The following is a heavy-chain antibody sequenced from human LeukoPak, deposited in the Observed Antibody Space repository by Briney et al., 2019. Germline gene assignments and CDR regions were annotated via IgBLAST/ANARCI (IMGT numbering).Heavy chain of an antibody. J-gene: IGHJ6*02. CDR2: ISGSGGTT. CDR1: GFTFNNYA. V-gene: IGHV3-23*01. D-gene: IGHD3-16*01. Sequence: GGSLRLSCAASGFTFNNYAMNWVRQAPGKGLEWVSVISGSGGTTYYADSVKGRFTISRDSSKNTLYLQMSNLRAEDTAVYFRARGGGLDVWGQGATVTVSS. CDR3: ARGGGLDV.